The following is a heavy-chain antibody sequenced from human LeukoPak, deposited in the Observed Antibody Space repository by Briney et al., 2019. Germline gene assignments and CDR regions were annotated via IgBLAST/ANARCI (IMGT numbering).Heavy chain of an antibody. CDR3: AKTVSGSYSYQGGDY. CDR1: GFTFSSYA. Sequence: PGGSLRLSCAASGFTFSSYAMSWVRQAPGKGLGWVSAISGSGENTNYADSVKGRFTMSRDNSRNMLYLQMNSLRDEDTAKYYCAKTVSGSYSYQGGDYWGQGTLVTVSS. J-gene: IGHJ4*02. V-gene: IGHV3-23*01. CDR2: ISGSGENT. D-gene: IGHD3-16*02.